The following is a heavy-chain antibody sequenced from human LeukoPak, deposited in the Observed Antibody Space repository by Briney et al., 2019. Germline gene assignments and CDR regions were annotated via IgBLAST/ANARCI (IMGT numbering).Heavy chain of an antibody. D-gene: IGHD1-26*01. CDR1: GFTFRSHG. V-gene: IGHV3-33*01. Sequence: PGTSLRLSCAASGFTFRSHGMHWVRQAPGKGLEWVAFIWYDGSNKYYTDSVKGRFTISRDNAKNTLYLQMNSLRAEGTAVYYCAREALGAFDYWGQGTLVTVSS. CDR3: AREALGAFDY. CDR2: IWYDGSNK. J-gene: IGHJ4*02.